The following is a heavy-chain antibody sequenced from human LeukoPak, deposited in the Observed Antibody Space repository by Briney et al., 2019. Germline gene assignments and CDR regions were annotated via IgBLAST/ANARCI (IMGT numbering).Heavy chain of an antibody. Sequence: GASVKVSCKASGYTFTNYAIHWVRQAPGQRLEWMGWINADNGDTKYSQEFQGRVTITRDTSANTAYMELSSLRSEDMAVYYCARDPLQYHDLLTGSQPQYYFDFWGQGTLVTVSS. D-gene: IGHD3-9*01. J-gene: IGHJ4*02. CDR2: INADNGDT. CDR1: GYTFTNYA. CDR3: ARDPLQYHDLLTGSQPQYYFDF. V-gene: IGHV1-3*03.